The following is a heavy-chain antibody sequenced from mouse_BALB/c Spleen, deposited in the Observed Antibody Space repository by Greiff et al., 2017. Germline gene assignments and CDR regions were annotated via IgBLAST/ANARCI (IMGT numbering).Heavy chain of an antibody. CDR3: TSGRFAY. V-gene: IGHV6-6*02. D-gene: IGHD4-1*01. J-gene: IGHJ3*01. CDR2: IRLKSNNYAT. Sequence: EVKLMESGGGLVQPGGSMKLSCVASGFTFSNYWMNWVRQSPEKGLEWVAEIRLKSNNYATHYAESVKGRFTISRDDSKSSVYLQMNNLRAEDTGIYYCTSGRFAYWGQGTLVTVSA. CDR1: GFTFSNYW.